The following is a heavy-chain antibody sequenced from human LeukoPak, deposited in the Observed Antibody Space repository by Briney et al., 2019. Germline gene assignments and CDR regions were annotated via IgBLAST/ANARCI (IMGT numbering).Heavy chain of an antibody. CDR1: GYIFTAYY. CDR3: ARDSRRDGYNFFDY. J-gene: IGHJ4*02. D-gene: IGHD5-24*01. V-gene: IGHV1-2*02. CDR2: INPNSGDT. Sequence: ASVKVSCKASGYIFTAYYMYWVRQAPGQGLEWVGWINPNSGDTNYAQKFQGRVTMTRDTSISTAYMELSSLRSDDTAVYYCARDSRRDGYNFFDYWGQGTLVTVSS.